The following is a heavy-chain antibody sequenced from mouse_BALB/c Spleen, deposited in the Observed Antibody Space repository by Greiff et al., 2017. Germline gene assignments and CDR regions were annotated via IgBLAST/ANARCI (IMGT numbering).Heavy chain of an antibody. CDR1: GYTFTSYW. J-gene: IGHJ3*01. CDR3: ARGGVFAY. Sequence: QVHVKQSGAELAKPGASVKMSCKASGYTFTSYWMHWVKQRPGQGLEWIGYINPSTGYTEYNQKFKDKATLTADKSSSTAYMQLSSLTSEDSAVYYCARGGVFAYWGQGTLVTVSA. CDR2: INPSTGYT. V-gene: IGHV1-7*01.